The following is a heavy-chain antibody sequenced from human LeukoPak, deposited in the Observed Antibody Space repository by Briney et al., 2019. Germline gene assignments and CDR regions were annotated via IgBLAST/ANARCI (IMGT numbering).Heavy chain of an antibody. V-gene: IGHV3-66*01. J-gene: IGHJ5*02. CDR3: ARGATDTTRWFDP. CDR1: EFSVGSNY. CDR2: IYSGGST. Sequence: PGGSLRLSCAASEFSVGSNYMTWVRQAPGKGLEWVSLIYSGGSTYYADSVKGRFTISRDNAKNSLYLQMNGLRAEDTAAYYCARGATDTTRWFDPWGQGTLVTVSS. D-gene: IGHD1-7*01.